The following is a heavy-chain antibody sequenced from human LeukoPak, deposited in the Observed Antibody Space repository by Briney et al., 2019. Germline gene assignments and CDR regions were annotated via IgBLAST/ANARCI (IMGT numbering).Heavy chain of an antibody. CDR2: IIPIFGTA. J-gene: IGHJ4*02. CDR3: ATYYYDSSGYLSLFDY. D-gene: IGHD3-22*01. CDR1: GGTFSSYA. Sequence: ASVKVSCKASGGTFSSYAISWVRQAPGQGLEWMGGIIPIFGTANYAQKFQGRVTITADESTSTAYMELSSLRSEDTAVYYCATYYYDSSGYLSLFDYWGQGTLVTVS. V-gene: IGHV1-69*13.